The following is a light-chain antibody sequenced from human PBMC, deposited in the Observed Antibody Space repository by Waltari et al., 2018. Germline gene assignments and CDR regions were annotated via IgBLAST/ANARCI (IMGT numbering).Light chain of an antibody. CDR3: MQATQFPLT. CDR1: QRLVHSDGNTY. Sequence: DIVMTQIPLSSPVTLGQPASISCRSSQRLVHSDGNTYLSWLQQRPGQPPRLLIYKISNRLSGVPDRFSGSGAGTEFTLKISRVETEDVGVYFCMQATQFPLTFGGGTKVEIK. V-gene: IGKV2-24*01. CDR2: KIS. J-gene: IGKJ4*01.